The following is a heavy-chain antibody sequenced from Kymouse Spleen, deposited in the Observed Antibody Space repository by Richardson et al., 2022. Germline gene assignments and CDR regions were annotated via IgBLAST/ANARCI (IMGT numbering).Heavy chain of an antibody. J-gene: IGHJ2*01. CDR2: INHSGST. CDR3: ARGQWNYYWYFDL. D-gene: IGHD1-7*01. CDR1: GGSFSGYY. V-gene: IGHV4-34*01. Sequence: QVQLQQWGAGLLKPSETLSLTCAVYGGSFSGYYWSWIRQPPGKGLEWIGEINHSGSTNYNPSLKSRVTISVDTSKNQFSLKLSSVTAADTAVYYCARGQWNYYWYFDLWGRGTLVTVSS.